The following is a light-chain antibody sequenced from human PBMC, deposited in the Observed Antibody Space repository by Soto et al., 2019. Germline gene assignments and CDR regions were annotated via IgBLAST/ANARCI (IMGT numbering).Light chain of an antibody. CDR3: QQSYSTPWWT. CDR2: AAS. V-gene: IGKV1-39*01. J-gene: IGKJ1*01. CDR1: QSISSY. Sequence: DIQMTQSPSSLSASVGDRVTITCRASQSISSYLNWYQQKPGKAPKLLIYAASSLQSGVPSRFSGSGSGTDFTLTISSLQPEHFATYYCQQSYSTPWWTFGQGTKVEIK.